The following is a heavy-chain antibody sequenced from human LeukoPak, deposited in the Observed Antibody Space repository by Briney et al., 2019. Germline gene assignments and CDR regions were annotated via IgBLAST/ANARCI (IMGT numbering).Heavy chain of an antibody. CDR1: GGSISTNTYY. CDR3: ARVTYNGYQHLDY. Sequence: SETLSLTCIVSGGSISTNTYYWGWIRLPPGKGLEWIGEIHHRGTTYYNPTLRSRVTISADTSKNQFSLRLTSVTAADTAVYYCARVTYNGYQHLDYWGQGNLVTVS. CDR2: IHHRGTT. V-gene: IGHV4-39*07. D-gene: IGHD3-10*01. J-gene: IGHJ4*02.